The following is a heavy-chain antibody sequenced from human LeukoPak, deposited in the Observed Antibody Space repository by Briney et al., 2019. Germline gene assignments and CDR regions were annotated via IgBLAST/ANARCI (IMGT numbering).Heavy chain of an antibody. Sequence: ASVKVSCKASGYTFTSYYMHWVRQAPGQGLEWMGIINPSGGSTSYAQKFQGRVTMTRDTSTSTVYMELSSLRSEDTAVYYCARDREDYPEILGGGLFDYWGQGTLVTVSS. J-gene: IGHJ4*02. CDR1: GYTFTSYY. CDR3: ARDREDYPEILGGGLFDY. V-gene: IGHV1-46*01. D-gene: IGHD3/OR15-3a*01. CDR2: INPSGGST.